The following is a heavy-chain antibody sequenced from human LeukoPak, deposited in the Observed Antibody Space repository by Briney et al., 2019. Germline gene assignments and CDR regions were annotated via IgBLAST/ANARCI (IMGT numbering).Heavy chain of an antibody. V-gene: IGHV3-30*04. CDR1: GFTFSSYA. J-gene: IGHJ4*02. Sequence: SGGSLRLSCAASGFTFSSYAMHWVRQAPGKGLEWVAVISYDGSNKYYADSVKGRFTISRDNSKNTLYLQMNSLKTEDTAVYYCTTDLGYCSSTSCYTERLNFDYWGQGTLVTVSS. D-gene: IGHD2-2*02. CDR2: ISYDGSNK. CDR3: TTDLGYCSSTSCYTERLNFDY.